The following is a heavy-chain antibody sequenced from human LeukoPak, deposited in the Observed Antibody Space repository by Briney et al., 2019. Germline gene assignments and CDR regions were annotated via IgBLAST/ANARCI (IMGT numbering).Heavy chain of an antibody. J-gene: IGHJ6*03. V-gene: IGHV3-48*03. Sequence: GGSLRLSCAASGFTFTNYEMNWVRQAPGKGLEWVSYISNSGKTIYYADSVKGRFTISRDNAKNSLYLQMNSLRAEDTAVYYCARLYRPGYFYYMDVWGKGTTVTASS. D-gene: IGHD2-21*01. CDR1: GFTFTNYE. CDR2: ISNSGKTI. CDR3: ARLYRPGYFYYMDV.